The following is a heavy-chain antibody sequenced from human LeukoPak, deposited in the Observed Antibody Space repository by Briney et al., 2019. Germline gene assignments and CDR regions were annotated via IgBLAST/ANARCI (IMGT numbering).Heavy chain of an antibody. J-gene: IGHJ2*01. V-gene: IGHV1-18*01. Sequence: ASVKVSCKASGYTFTSYGISWVRQAPGQGLEWMGWISAYNGNTNYAQKLQGRVTITADKSTSTAYMELSSLRSEDTAVYYCARAPYYCSGGSCYRDPGWYFDLWGRGTLVTVSS. CDR1: GYTFTSYG. CDR2: ISAYNGNT. D-gene: IGHD2-15*01. CDR3: ARAPYYCSGGSCYRDPGWYFDL.